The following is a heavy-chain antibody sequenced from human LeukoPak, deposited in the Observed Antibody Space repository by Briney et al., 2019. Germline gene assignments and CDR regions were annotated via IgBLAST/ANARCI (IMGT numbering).Heavy chain of an antibody. J-gene: IGHJ5*02. CDR2: INHSGST. Sequence: SETLSLTCAVYGGSFSGYYWSWIRQPPGKGLEWIGEINHSGSTNYNPSLKSRVTISVDTSKNQFSLKLSSVTAADTAVYYCARGRITMVRGVIISRSFDPWGQGTLVTVSS. CDR1: GGSFSGYY. V-gene: IGHV4-34*01. CDR3: ARGRITMVRGVIISRSFDP. D-gene: IGHD3-10*01.